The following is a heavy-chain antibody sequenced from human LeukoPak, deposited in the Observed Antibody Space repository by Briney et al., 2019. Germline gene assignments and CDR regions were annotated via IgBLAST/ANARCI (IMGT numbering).Heavy chain of an antibody. CDR3: AREGGSGITQPKQQVY. CDR1: GGSISSSSYY. V-gene: IGHV4-39*02. Sequence: PSETLSLTCTVSGGSISSSSYYWGWIRQPPGKGLEWIGSIYYSGSTYYNPSLKSRVTISVDTSKNQFSLKLSSVTAADTAVYYCAREGGSGITQPKQQVYWGQGTLVTVSS. D-gene: IGHD3-10*01. J-gene: IGHJ4*02. CDR2: IYYSGST.